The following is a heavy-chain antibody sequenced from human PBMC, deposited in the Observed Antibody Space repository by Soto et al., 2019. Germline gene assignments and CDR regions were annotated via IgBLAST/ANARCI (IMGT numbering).Heavy chain of an antibody. D-gene: IGHD2-8*01. CDR1: GYTFNNYG. CDR3: ARDGGVLMVYAALDY. V-gene: IGHV1-18*01. CDR2: ISAYNGDT. Sequence: QVHLVQSGVEVKKPGAAVKVSCQASGYTFNNYGISWVRQAPGQGLEWVGWISAYNGDTNYAQEFQGRVTMTTDTSTNTAYMVLRSLRSDDTAVYYCARDGGVLMVYAALDYWGQGTLVTVPS. J-gene: IGHJ4*02.